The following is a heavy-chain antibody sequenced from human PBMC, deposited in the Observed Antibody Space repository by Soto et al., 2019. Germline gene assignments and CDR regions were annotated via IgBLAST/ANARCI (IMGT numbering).Heavy chain of an antibody. J-gene: IGHJ4*02. CDR3: AKGRGGSGSLTPRVDF. V-gene: IGHV3-23*01. D-gene: IGHD3-10*01. CDR2: ISGGGDTT. Sequence: EVQLLESGGGLVQPGGSLRLSCAASGFTFNNYAMTWVRQAPGKGLEWVSAISGGGDTTSYADSVKGRFTVSRDGSTNTRYRKMSSLRAEDTALYYCAKGRGGSGSLTPRVDFWGQGTLVTVSS. CDR1: GFTFNNYA.